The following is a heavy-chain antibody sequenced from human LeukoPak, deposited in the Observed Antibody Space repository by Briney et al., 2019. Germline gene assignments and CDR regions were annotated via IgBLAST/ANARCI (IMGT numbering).Heavy chain of an antibody. J-gene: IGHJ4*02. CDR2: IKSKTDGGTT. D-gene: IGHD5-18*01. Sequence: GGSLRLSCAASGFTFSNAWMSWVRQAPGKGLEWVGRIKSKTDGGTTDYAAPVKGSFTISRDDSKNTLYLQMNSLKTEDTAVYYCTTESWIQLWAFDYWGQGTLVTVSS. V-gene: IGHV3-15*01. CDR1: GFTFSNAW. CDR3: TTESWIQLWAFDY.